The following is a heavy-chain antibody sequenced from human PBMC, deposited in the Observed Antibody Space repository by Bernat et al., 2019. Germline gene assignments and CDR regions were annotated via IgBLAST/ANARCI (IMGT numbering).Heavy chain of an antibody. Sequence: VQLFESGGGLVQPGGSLRLSCAASGFTFSSYGMHWVRQAPGKGLEWVAVISYDGSNKYYADSVKGRFTISRDNSKNTLYLQMNSLRAEDTAVYYCAKDPPTIRYYFDYWGQGTLVTVSS. CDR1: GFTFSSYG. D-gene: IGHD3-9*01. CDR3: AKDPPTIRYYFDY. J-gene: IGHJ4*02. CDR2: ISYDGSNK. V-gene: IGHV3-30*18.